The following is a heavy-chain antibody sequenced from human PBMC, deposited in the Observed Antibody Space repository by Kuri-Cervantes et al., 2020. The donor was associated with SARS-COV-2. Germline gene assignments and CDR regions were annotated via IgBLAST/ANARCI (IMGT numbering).Heavy chain of an antibody. V-gene: IGHV3-30*03. D-gene: IGHD3-22*01. CDR2: LSNDGAHE. J-gene: IGHJ4*02. CDR3: ARDLYDSSGYYSPHVFDY. Sequence: GESLKISCAASGFTFRSSGMHWVRQAPGKGLEWVALLSNDGAHEYYADSVKGRFTISRDNAKNPLYLQMNSLRAEDTAVYYCARDLYDSSGYYSPHVFDYWGQGTLVTVSS. CDR1: GFTFRSSG.